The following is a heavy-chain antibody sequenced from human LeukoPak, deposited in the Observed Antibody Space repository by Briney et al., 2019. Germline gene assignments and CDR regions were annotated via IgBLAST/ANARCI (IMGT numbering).Heavy chain of an antibody. CDR2: IYYSGTT. J-gene: IGHJ4*02. Sequence: SETLSLTCTVSGGSIRGRSYYWGWIRQPPGKGLEWIGSIYYSGTTYYNPSLKSRVTISVDTSKNQFSLKLSSVTAADTAVYYCARCKRSRYGAHDYWGQGTLVTVSS. CDR3: ARCKRSRYGAHDY. D-gene: IGHD4-17*01. CDR1: GGSIRGRSYY. V-gene: IGHV4-39*07.